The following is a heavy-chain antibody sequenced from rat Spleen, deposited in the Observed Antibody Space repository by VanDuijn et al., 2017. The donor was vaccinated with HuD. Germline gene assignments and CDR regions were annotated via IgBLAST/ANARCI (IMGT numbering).Heavy chain of an antibody. D-gene: IGHD5-1*01. V-gene: IGHV3-1*01. CDR3: VRSGTGWEXRYFDH. J-gene: IGHJ2*01. CDR2: ITYSGGI. Sequence: EVQLQESGPGLVKPSQSLSLTCSVTGYSITSSYRWNWIRKFPGNEMEWMGFITYSGGISDNLSLKSRISITRDISRNQFFLQLNSVTTEDTATYYCVRSGTGWEXRYFDHWGQGVMVTVSS. CDR1: GYSITSSY.